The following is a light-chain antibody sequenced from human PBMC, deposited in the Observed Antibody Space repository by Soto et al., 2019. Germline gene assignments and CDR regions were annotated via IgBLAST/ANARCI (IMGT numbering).Light chain of an antibody. J-gene: IGKJ2*01. Sequence: DIQMTQSPSSLSASVGDRVTVTCRASQSISTYLNWYQQKPGKAPKLLIYAASSLQSGVPSRFSGSGSRTDFALTISSLQAEDFATYYCQQSYRSPYTFGQGTKLEIK. CDR1: QSISTY. V-gene: IGKV1-39*01. CDR2: AAS. CDR3: QQSYRSPYT.